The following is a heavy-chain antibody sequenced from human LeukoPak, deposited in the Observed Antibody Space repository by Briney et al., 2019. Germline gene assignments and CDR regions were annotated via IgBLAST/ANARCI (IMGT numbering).Heavy chain of an antibody. CDR3: ARDRTYYYDSSGYSVNAFDI. Sequence: SETLSLTCTVSGGSLSSYYWSWIRQPPGRGLEWIGYIYYSGSTNYNPSLKSRVTISVDTSKNQFSLKLSSVTAADTAVYYCARDRTYYYDSSGYSVNAFDIWGQGTMVTVSS. V-gene: IGHV4-59*01. CDR2: IYYSGST. J-gene: IGHJ3*02. CDR1: GGSLSSYY. D-gene: IGHD3-22*01.